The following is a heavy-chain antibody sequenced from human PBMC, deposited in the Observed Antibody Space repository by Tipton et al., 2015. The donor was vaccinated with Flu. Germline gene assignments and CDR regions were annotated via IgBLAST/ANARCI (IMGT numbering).Heavy chain of an antibody. Sequence: GEALGNDYFWGWIRQPPGKGLEWIATIHRSGSTNYNPSLKSRVTISVDTSKNLFSLEMRSVTAADMAVYYCATTTYYYGSGSHDYWGQGTLVTVSS. CDR1: GEALGNDYF. J-gene: IGHJ4*02. D-gene: IGHD3-10*01. CDR2: IHRSGST. CDR3: ATTTYYYGSGSHDY. V-gene: IGHV4-38-2*01.